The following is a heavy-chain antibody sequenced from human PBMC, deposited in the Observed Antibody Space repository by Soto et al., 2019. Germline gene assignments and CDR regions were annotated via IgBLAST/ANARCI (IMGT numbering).Heavy chain of an antibody. CDR2: IWPDGSNK. CDR3: ARGGLYYFDY. V-gene: IGHV3-33*01. CDR1: GFIFSSYG. Sequence: QVQVVESGGGVAQPGRSLRLSCAASGFIFSSYGMHWVRQAPGKGLEWVAVIWPDGSNKYYGDSVRDRFTISRDSSKNTVYLQMSSLRDEDTAVYYCARGGLYYFDYWGQGTLVTVSS. J-gene: IGHJ4*02.